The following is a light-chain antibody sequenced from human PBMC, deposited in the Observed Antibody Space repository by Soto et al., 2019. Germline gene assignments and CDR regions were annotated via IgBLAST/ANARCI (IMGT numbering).Light chain of an antibody. CDR2: DAS. J-gene: IGKJ4*01. Sequence: DIQMTQSPSTLSASVGDRVTITCRASQSMSTWLAWYQQKPGKAPNLLIYDASSLKSGVPSRFSGSGSGTEFTLTINSLQPDDFATYYCQQYDTYPLTFGGGTKVDIK. CDR1: QSMSTW. V-gene: IGKV1-5*01. CDR3: QQYDTYPLT.